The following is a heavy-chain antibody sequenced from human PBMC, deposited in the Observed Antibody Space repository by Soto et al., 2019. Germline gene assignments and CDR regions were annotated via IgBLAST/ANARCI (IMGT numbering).Heavy chain of an antibody. CDR2: IDAGNGNT. CDR3: ATEHFWTGLFAS. CDR1: GYTFITYA. J-gene: IGHJ4*02. V-gene: IGHV1-3*01. D-gene: IGHD3-3*02. Sequence: QVQLVQSGAEVKKPGTSVKVSCKASGYTFITYAMHWVRQAPGQRLEWMGWIDAGNGNTKYSQKFQGRVTITRDTSASTAYMELRSLRSEDTALYYWATEHFWTGLFASWGQGPLVTVSS.